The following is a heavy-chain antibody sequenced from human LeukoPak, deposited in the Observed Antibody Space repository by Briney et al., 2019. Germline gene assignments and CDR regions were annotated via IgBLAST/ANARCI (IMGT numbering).Heavy chain of an antibody. J-gene: IGHJ4*02. Sequence: PSQTLSLTCTVSGGSISSGGYYWSWIRQHPGKGLEWIGYIYYSGSTYYNPSLKSRVTISVDTYKNQFSLKLSSVTAADTAVYYCARDSPSSGYSNFDYWGQGTLVTVSS. CDR1: GGSISSGGYY. D-gene: IGHD3-22*01. CDR3: ARDSPSSGYSNFDY. CDR2: IYYSGST. V-gene: IGHV4-31*03.